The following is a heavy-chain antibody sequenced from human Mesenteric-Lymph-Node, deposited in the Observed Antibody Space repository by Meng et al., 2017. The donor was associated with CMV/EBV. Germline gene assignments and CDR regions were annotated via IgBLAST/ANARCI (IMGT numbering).Heavy chain of an antibody. D-gene: IGHD1-26*01. CDR1: AFTFSDYY. J-gene: IGHJ4*02. CDR3: ANVRLGY. Sequence: GESLKISCAASAFTFSDYYMTWIRQAPGKGLEWVSYITYSGGMIYYADSVKGRFTISRDDAKNSLYLQMNSLRAEDTAVYYCANVRLGYWGQGTLVTVSS. V-gene: IGHV3-11*04. CDR2: ITYSGGMI.